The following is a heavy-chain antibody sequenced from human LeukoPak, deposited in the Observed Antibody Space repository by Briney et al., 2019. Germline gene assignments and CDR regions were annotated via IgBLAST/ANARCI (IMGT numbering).Heavy chain of an antibody. J-gene: IGHJ4*02. V-gene: IGHV3-7*01. CDR3: ARDRYYYDSSGYCIDY. Sequence: PGGSLRLSCAASGFTFSSYWMSWVRQAPGKGLEWVGNIKQDGSEKYYVDSVKGRFTISRDNAKNSLYLQMNSLRAEDTAVYYCARDRYYYDSSGYCIDYWGQGTLVTVSS. CDR2: IKQDGSEK. CDR1: GFTFSSYW. D-gene: IGHD3-22*01.